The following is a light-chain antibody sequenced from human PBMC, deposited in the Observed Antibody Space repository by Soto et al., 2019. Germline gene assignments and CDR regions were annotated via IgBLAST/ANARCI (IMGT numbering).Light chain of an antibody. V-gene: IGKV3-11*01. CDR2: DAS. CDR3: QQPSNWRVT. Sequence: EIVLTQSPATLSLSPGERATLSCRASQSVNIYLAWYQQKPGQAPRLLIYDASNRATGIPARFSGSGSGTDFTLTISSLEPEDIAVYYCQQPSNWRVTFGGGTKVEIK. CDR1: QSVNIY. J-gene: IGKJ4*01.